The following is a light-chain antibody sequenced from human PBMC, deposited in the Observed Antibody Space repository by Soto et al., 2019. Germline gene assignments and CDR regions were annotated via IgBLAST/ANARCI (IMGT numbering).Light chain of an antibody. CDR2: GAS. V-gene: IGKV1-39*01. CDR3: QQSRSFPLT. J-gene: IGKJ4*01. Sequence: DIQMTQSPSSLSASVGDRVTITCRASQSVRSFLNWYQQKPGKAPKLLIYGASSFQSGVSSRFSGSGSGADFTLTITSLQPEDVAIYYCQQSRSFPLTFGGGTKVEIK. CDR1: QSVRSF.